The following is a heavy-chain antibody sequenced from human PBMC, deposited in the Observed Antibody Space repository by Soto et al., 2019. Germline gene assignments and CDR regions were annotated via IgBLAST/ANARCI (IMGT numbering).Heavy chain of an antibody. CDR1: GDSISAYS. CDR3: ARRYGDCFDY. Sequence: SETLSLTCTVSGDSISAYSWSWVRQPPGKGLEWVGNIHYNGNTKYNPSLKSRVSMSVDTSKNQFSLKLSSVTAADTAVYYCARRYGDCFDYWGQGTLVTVSS. CDR2: IHYNGNT. D-gene: IGHD4-17*01. V-gene: IGHV4-59*08. J-gene: IGHJ4*02.